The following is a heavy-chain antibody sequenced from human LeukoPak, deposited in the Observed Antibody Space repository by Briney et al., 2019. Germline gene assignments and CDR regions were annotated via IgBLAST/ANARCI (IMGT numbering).Heavy chain of an antibody. CDR3: AKVLGRIGWQTDY. CDR2: ISGSGGST. CDR1: GFTFSSYA. Sequence: PGGSLRLSCAASGFTFSSYAMTWVRQAPGKGLEWVSGISGSGGSTYYADSVKGGFTISRDNSKNTLYVQMDSLRAKDTAVYYGAKVLGRIGWQTDYWGQGTLVTVSS. J-gene: IGHJ4*02. V-gene: IGHV3-23*01. D-gene: IGHD6-19*01.